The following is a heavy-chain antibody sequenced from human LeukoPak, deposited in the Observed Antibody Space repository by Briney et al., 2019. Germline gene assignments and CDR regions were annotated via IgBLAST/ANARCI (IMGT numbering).Heavy chain of an antibody. Sequence: ASVKVSCNASGYTFTGYYMHRVRQAPGQGLEWMGWINPNSGGTNYAQKFQGRVTMTRDTSISTAYMELSRLRSDDTAVYYCARARITGSTRPFDYWGQGTLVTVSS. CDR3: ARARITGSTRPFDY. CDR2: INPNSGGT. D-gene: IGHD1-20*01. V-gene: IGHV1-2*02. J-gene: IGHJ4*02. CDR1: GYTFTGYY.